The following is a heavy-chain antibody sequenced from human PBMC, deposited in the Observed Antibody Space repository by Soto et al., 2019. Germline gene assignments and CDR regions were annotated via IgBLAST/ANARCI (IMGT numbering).Heavy chain of an antibody. V-gene: IGHV1-18*01. CDR3: ARDLLREPWQTNYLDF. Sequence: GASVKVSCKTTGYTFSSFGVSWVRQAPGHGLEWVGWISSYNDDKKYAQKFQGRVTITKDTSTNTAYMELRSLTSDDTGVYYCARDLLREPWQTNYLDFWGQGTPVTVS. J-gene: IGHJ4*02. CDR1: GYTFSSFG. D-gene: IGHD2-15*01. CDR2: ISSYNDDK.